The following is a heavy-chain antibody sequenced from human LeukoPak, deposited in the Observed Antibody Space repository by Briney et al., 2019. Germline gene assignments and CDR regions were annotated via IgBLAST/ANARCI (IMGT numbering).Heavy chain of an antibody. J-gene: IGHJ4*02. CDR2: ISGSGDST. CDR3: AKGLSFGVAIGDFDY. Sequence: GGSLRLSCAASGFTFSNYAMSWVRQAPGKGLEWVSAISGSGDSTYYADSVKGRFTISRDSSMETLYLQMNSLRAEDTATYYRAKGLSFGVAIGDFDYWGQGTLVTVSS. D-gene: IGHD3-3*01. V-gene: IGHV3-23*01. CDR1: GFTFSNYA.